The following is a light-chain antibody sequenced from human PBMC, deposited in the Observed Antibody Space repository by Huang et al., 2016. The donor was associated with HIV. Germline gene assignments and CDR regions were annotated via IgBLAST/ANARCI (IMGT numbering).Light chain of an antibody. CDR1: QSVLYRSNNKNY. J-gene: IGKJ1*01. Sequence: DIVMTQSPDSLAVSLGERATINCKSSQSVLYRSNNKNYLAWYQQKPGQPPKLLIYWAATRESGVPDRFNVSGSGTDFSLTISSLQAEDVAVYYCQQYDTSPWTFGQGTKVEIK. CDR2: WAA. V-gene: IGKV4-1*01. CDR3: QQYDTSPWT.